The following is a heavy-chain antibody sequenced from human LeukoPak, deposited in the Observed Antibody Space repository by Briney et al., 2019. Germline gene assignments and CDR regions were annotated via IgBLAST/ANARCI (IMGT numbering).Heavy chain of an antibody. Sequence: GGSLRLSCVASGFTFSNYGMHWARQAPGKGLEWVAFIWYDGSKKYYVDSVRGRFTISRDNSKNTLYLHMNSLRAEDTAVYYCARDGLDYDLWSGPPVWNGMDVWGQGTTVTVSS. CDR2: IWYDGSKK. D-gene: IGHD3-3*01. V-gene: IGHV3-33*08. CDR1: GFTFSNYG. J-gene: IGHJ6*02. CDR3: ARDGLDYDLWSGPPVWNGMDV.